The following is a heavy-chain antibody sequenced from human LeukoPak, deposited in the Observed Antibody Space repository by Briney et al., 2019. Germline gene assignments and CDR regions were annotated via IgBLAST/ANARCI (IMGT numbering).Heavy chain of an antibody. CDR3: AKDFGWPREYYFDY. D-gene: IGHD3-16*01. CDR1: GFTFSGYA. J-gene: IGHJ4*02. V-gene: IGHV3-23*01. CDR2: ISGSGGST. Sequence: GGSLRLSCAASGFTFSGYAMSWVRHAPGKGLEWVSAISGSGGSTYYADSVKGRFTISRDNSKNTLYLQMISLRAEDTAVYYCAKDFGWPREYYFDYWGQGTLVTDSS.